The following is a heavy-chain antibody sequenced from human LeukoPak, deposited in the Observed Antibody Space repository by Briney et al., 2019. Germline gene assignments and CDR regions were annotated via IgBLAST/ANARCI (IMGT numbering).Heavy chain of an antibody. CDR1: GFTFSSYA. J-gene: IGHJ3*02. D-gene: IGHD3-10*01. V-gene: IGHV3-23*01. CDR2: ISGSGGST. CDR3: AKPTMVRDDAFDI. Sequence: GGSLRLSCAASGFTFSSYAMSWVRQAPGKGLEWVSAISGSGGSTYYADSVKGRFTISRDNSKNTLYLQMNSPRAEDTAVYYCAKPTMVRDDAFDIWGQGTMVTVSS.